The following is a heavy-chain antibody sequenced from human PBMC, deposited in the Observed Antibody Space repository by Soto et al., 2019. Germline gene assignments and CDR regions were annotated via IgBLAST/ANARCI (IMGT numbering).Heavy chain of an antibody. J-gene: IGHJ6*02. CDR2: INHSGST. CDR1: GGSFSGYY. CDR3: ARDGSGGSVSFYRWGYYRYVMDV. Sequence: SETLSVTYAVSGGSFSGYYWSWSRQPPGKGLEWIGEINHSGSTNYNPSLKSRVTISVDTSKNQFSLKLSSVTAADTAVYYCARDGSGGSVSFYRWGYYRYVMDVSSRGSTDIGSS. V-gene: IGHV4-34*01. D-gene: IGHD3-10*01.